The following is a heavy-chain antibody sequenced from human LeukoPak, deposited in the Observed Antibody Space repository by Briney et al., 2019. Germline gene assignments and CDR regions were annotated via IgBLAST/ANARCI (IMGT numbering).Heavy chain of an antibody. CDR3: ARIPGGYSSNWYYFDY. CDR2: IYYSGST. D-gene: IGHD6-13*01. J-gene: IGHJ4*02. V-gene: IGHV4-59*01. CDR1: GGSISTYL. Sequence: SETLSLTCTVSGGSISTYLWSWIRQPPGKGLEWIGYIYYSGSTNYNPSLKSRVTISVDTSKNQFSLKLSSVTAADTAVYYCARIPGGYSSNWYYFDYWGQGTLVTVSS.